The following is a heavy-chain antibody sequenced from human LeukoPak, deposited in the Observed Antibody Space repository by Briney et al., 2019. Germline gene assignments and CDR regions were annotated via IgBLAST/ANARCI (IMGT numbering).Heavy chain of an antibody. CDR3: AKSRYSSAWDYIDY. Sequence: GGSLRLSCAASGFTFSSYAMSWVRQAPGKGLEWVSGISGSGGGTYYADSVKGRFTISRDNSKNTLYLQMNSLRAEDTAVYYCAKSRYSSAWDYIDYWGQGTLVTVSS. V-gene: IGHV3-23*01. CDR1: GFTFSSYA. D-gene: IGHD6-19*01. J-gene: IGHJ4*02. CDR2: ISGSGGGT.